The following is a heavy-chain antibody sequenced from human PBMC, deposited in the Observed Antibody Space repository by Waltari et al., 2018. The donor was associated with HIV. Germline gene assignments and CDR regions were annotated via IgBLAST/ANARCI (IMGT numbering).Heavy chain of an antibody. J-gene: IGHJ4*02. V-gene: IGHV1-3*01. CDR3: ARDLEFDY. CDR1: GYTFISYA. Sequence: QVQLVQSGAEVKKPGASVKVSCKASGYTFISYALHWVRQAPGQRLEWMGWINAGNGNTKYSQKFQGRVTITRDTSASTAYMELSSLTSEDTAMYYCARDLEFDYWGQGTLVTVSS. CDR2: INAGNGNT.